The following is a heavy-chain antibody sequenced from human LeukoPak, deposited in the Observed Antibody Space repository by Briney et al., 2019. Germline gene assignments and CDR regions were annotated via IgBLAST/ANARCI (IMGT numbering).Heavy chain of an antibody. J-gene: IGHJ3*02. CDR3: ARRLAVTGSPAFDI. D-gene: IGHD6-19*01. CDR1: GGSISSYY. CDR2: IYSSGST. Sequence: SETLSLTCTVSGGSISSYYWSWIRQPPGKGLEWIGYIYSSGSTNYNPSLKSRVTTSVDTSKNQFSLKLNSVTAADTAVYYCARRLAVTGSPAFDIWGQGTMVTVSS. V-gene: IGHV4-59*08.